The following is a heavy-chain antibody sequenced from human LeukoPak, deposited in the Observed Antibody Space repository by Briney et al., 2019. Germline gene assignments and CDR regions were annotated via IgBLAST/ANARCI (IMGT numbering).Heavy chain of an antibody. Sequence: QPGGSLRLSCAASGFTFSSYGMHWVRQTPGKGLEWVALMSYDGSNKYYADSVKGRFTISRDNSKNTLYLQMDSLRAEDTAVYYCAKAGTAATIDYWGQGTLVTVSS. CDR1: GFTFSSYG. J-gene: IGHJ4*02. V-gene: IGHV3-30*18. CDR3: AKAGTAATIDY. CDR2: MSYDGSNK. D-gene: IGHD2-15*01.